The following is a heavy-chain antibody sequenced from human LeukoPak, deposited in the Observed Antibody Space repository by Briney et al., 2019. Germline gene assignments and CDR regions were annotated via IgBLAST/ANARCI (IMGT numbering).Heavy chain of an antibody. V-gene: IGHV3-64*01. Sequence: GGSLRLSCAASGITFSAYDMYWVRQAPGKGLEYVSAISSDGGSTYYANSVKGRFTISRDNSKNTLYLQMGSLRSDDTAVYYCARGLGVVTAQSEQPKPRYFDLWGRGTQVTVSS. CDR2: ISSDGGST. D-gene: IGHD2-21*02. CDR1: GITFSAYD. CDR3: ARGLGVVTAQSEQPKPRYFDL. J-gene: IGHJ2*01.